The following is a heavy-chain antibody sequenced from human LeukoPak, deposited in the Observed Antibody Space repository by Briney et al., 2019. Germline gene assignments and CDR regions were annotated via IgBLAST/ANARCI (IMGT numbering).Heavy chain of an antibody. CDR2: IKQDGSEK. D-gene: IGHD6-19*01. J-gene: IGHJ4*02. Sequence: GGSLRLSCAASGFTFSSYWMTWVRQAPGKGLEWVAKIKQDGSEKYYVDSMKGRFTISRDNAKNSLYLQMNSLRSEDTAVYYSARCGHGSGWLFDYWGQGTLVTVSS. V-gene: IGHV3-7*01. CDR1: GFTFSSYW. CDR3: ARCGHGSGWLFDY.